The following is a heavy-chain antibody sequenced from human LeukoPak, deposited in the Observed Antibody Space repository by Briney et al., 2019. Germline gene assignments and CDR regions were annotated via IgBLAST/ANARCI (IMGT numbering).Heavy chain of an antibody. CDR1: GFTLSNYW. Sequence: GGALRLSCAASGFTLSNYWMHWGRPAPGKGVLWVSRIKADGSNTIYADSVKGRFAISRDNAKNTMYLQMNSLRVEDTAVYYCVSDTALGYWGQGTLVTVSS. V-gene: IGHV3-74*01. CDR3: VSDTALGY. D-gene: IGHD5-18*01. CDR2: IKADGSNT. J-gene: IGHJ4*02.